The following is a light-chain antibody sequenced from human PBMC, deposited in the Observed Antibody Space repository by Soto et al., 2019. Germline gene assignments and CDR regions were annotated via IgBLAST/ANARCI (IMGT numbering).Light chain of an antibody. CDR1: QSLTSY. CDR3: QQRSNWPPGFT. Sequence: EIVLTQSPATLSLSPGERATLSCRASQSLTSYLAWYQQKPGQAPRLLIYDASNRATGIPARFSSSGSGTDFTLTISSLEPEDFAVYYCQQRSNWPPGFTFGPGTKVDIK. CDR2: DAS. J-gene: IGKJ3*01. V-gene: IGKV3-11*01.